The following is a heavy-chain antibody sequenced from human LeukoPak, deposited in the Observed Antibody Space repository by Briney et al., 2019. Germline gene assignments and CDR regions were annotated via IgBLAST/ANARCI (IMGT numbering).Heavy chain of an antibody. CDR1: GGSFSGYY. CDR2: INHSGST. J-gene: IGHJ6*03. D-gene: IGHD2/OR15-2a*01. Sequence: KPSETLSLTCAVYGGSFSGYYWSWIRQPPGKGLEWIGEINHSGSTNYNPSLKSRVTISVDTSKNQFSLKLSSVTAADTAVYYCARHRVIYYYYYYMDVWGKGTTVTISS. CDR3: ARHRVIYYYYYYMDV. V-gene: IGHV4-34*01.